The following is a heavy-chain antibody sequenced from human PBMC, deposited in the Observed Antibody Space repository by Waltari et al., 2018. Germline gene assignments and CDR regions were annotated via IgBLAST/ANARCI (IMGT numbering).Heavy chain of an antibody. J-gene: IGHJ4*02. CDR1: GFTFSNYN. V-gene: IGHV3-21*01. CDR3: ATGGWGFYFDY. Sequence: EEQLVESGGGLVKPGGSLRLSCAGSGFTFSNYNMNWVRQAPGKGREWVSSISTTSTYTHYADSVKGRFTISRDNAKNSLFLQMNSLTTEDTAVYYCATGGWGFYFDYWGQGTLLTVSS. CDR2: ISTTSTYT. D-gene: IGHD7-27*01.